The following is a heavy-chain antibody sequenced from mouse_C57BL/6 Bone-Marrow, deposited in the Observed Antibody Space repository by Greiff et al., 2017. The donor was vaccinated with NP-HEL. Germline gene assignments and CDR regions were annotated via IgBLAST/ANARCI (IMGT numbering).Heavy chain of an antibody. J-gene: IGHJ1*03. D-gene: IGHD1-1*01. CDR2: IWSGGST. Sequence: QVQLQQSGPGLVQPSQRLSITCPVSGFSLTSYGVHWVRQSPGKGLEWLGVIWSGGSTDYNAAFISRLSISKDNSKSQVFFKMNSLQADDTAIYYCARWYYYGSSPRLGLDVWGTGTTVTVSS. CDR3: ARWYYYGSSPRLGLDV. CDR1: GFSLTSYG. V-gene: IGHV2-2*01.